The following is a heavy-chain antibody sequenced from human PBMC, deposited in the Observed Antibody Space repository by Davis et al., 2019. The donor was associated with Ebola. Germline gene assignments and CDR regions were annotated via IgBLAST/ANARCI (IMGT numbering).Heavy chain of an antibody. CDR3: AKASTSWYVWIDS. CDR2: FSVTGART. V-gene: IGHV3-23*01. D-gene: IGHD3-16*01. CDR1: GFTFRDEA. Sequence: GESLKISCAASGFTFRDEAMSWVRQAPGKGLEWVSAFSVTGARTFYADSVKGRFTISRDNSKNTLYLQMNSLRPEDTAVYYCAKASTSWYVWIDSWGQGTLVTVSS. J-gene: IGHJ4*02.